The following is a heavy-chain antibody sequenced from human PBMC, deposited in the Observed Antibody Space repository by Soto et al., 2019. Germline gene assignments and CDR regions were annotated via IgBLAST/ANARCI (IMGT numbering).Heavy chain of an antibody. CDR3: ARSFCGGDCFSLDS. CDR2: ISATGSTI. D-gene: IGHD2-21*02. Sequence: GGSLRLSCTASRFTFSNYEMNWVRQAPGKGLEWVSYISATGSTIFYADSVKGRFTISRDNAKTSLYXQMNGLSADDTAVYYCARSFCGGDCFSLDSWGQGTLVTVSS. V-gene: IGHV3-48*03. J-gene: IGHJ4*02. CDR1: RFTFSNYE.